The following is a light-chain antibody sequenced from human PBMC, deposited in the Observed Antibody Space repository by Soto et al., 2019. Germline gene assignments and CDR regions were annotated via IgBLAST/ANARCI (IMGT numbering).Light chain of an antibody. CDR1: QTTGDL. CDR2: DVS. J-gene: IGKJ1*01. V-gene: IGKV1-5*01. CDR3: QQHNSSPWT. Sequence: DIQMTQSPSALSASDGDGVTITCRASQTTGDLLAWYQQKPGKAPQLLIYDVSSLESGVPSRFSGRGSGTEFTLTIDGLQPDDFATYYCQQHNSSPWTFGQGTNVDIK.